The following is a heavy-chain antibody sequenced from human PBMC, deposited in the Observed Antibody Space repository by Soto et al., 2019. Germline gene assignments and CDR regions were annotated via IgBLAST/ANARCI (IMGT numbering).Heavy chain of an antibody. CDR1: GFSFNDHA. V-gene: IGHV3-30-3*01. D-gene: IGHD4-17*01. J-gene: IGHJ5*02. CDR3: ARDRPYGDPNWFDP. Sequence: LRLSCAASGFSFNDHAMHWVRQAPGKGLEWVAVVSYDGNTKQYADSVKGRFTISRDTSNNTLYLQMNSLTTEDTAVYYCARDRPYGDPNWFDPWGQGTLVTVSS. CDR2: VSYDGNTK.